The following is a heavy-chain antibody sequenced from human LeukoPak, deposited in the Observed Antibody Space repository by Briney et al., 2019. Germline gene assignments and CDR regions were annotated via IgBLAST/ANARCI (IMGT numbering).Heavy chain of an antibody. D-gene: IGHD3-22*01. CDR1: GYTFTSYD. J-gene: IGHJ4*02. CDR2: INPSGGST. CDR3: ARGPTYDSSGYYLDFDY. Sequence: ASVKVSCKASGYTFTSYDINWVRQAPGQGLEWMGIINPSGGSTSYAQKFQGRVTMTRDTSTSTVYMELSSLRSEDTAVYYCARGPTYDSSGYYLDFDYWGQGTLVTVSS. V-gene: IGHV1-46*01.